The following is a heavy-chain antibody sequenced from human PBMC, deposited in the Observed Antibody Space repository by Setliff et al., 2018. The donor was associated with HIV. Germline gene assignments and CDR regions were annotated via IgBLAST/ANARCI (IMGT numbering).Heavy chain of an antibody. Sequence: GASVKLSCKASGYTFTDYFMHWVRQAPGQGLEWMGWISPNNGDTTIPQRFRGRVTLTRDTSISTAYLELTGLTSDDTAMYYCARQFSNSLDHWGQGTLVTVSS. D-gene: IGHD7-27*01. CDR2: ISPNNGDT. CDR1: GYTFTDYF. J-gene: IGHJ4*02. V-gene: IGHV1-2*02. CDR3: ARQFSNSLDH.